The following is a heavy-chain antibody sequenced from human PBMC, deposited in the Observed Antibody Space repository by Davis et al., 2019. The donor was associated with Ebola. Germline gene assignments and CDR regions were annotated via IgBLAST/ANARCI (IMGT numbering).Heavy chain of an antibody. CDR2: IYYSGST. CDR1: GGSISSSSYY. D-gene: IGHD3-9*01. Sequence: MPSETLSLTCTVSGGSISSSSYYWGWIRQPPGKGLEWIGSIYYSGSTYYNPSLKSRVTISVDTSKNQFSLKLSSVTAADTAVYYCAADILTGYRDKFDYWGQGTLVTISS. CDR3: AADILTGYRDKFDY. V-gene: IGHV4-39*01. J-gene: IGHJ4*02.